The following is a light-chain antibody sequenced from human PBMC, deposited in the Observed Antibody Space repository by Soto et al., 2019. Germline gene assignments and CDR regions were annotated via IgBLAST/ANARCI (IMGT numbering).Light chain of an antibody. CDR2: GAS. Sequence: IHMTQSPFSLSASVGDRVTITCRASETISHYLNWYQQKPGKAPKLLIYGASKLQSGVPSRFIGSGSGTDFTLTITSLQIEDFATYYCQQSSSTPLTFGGGTKVDIK. V-gene: IGKV1-39*01. J-gene: IGKJ4*01. CDR1: ETISHY. CDR3: QQSSSTPLT.